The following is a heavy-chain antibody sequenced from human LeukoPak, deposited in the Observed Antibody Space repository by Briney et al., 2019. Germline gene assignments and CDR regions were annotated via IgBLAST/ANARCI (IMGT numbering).Heavy chain of an antibody. V-gene: IGHV1-69*13. CDR1: GGTFRNYA. CDR2: IIPIFGTA. D-gene: IGHD2-2*02. J-gene: IGHJ6*03. CDR3: ALGSIVVVPAAIRPYYYYYMDV. Sequence: ASVKVSCKASGGTFRNYAISWVRQAPGQGLEWMGGIIPIFGTANYAQKFQGRVTITADESTSTAYMELSSLRSEDTAVYYCALGSIVVVPAAIRPYYYYYMDVWGKGTTVTVSS.